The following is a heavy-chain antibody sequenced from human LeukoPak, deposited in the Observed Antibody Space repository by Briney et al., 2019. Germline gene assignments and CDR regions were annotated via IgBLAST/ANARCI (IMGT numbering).Heavy chain of an antibody. V-gene: IGHV3-21*01. Sequence: PGGSLRLSCAASGFTFSSYSMHWVRQAPGKGLEWVSSISSSSSYIYYADSVKGRFTISRDNAKNSLYLQMNSLRAEDTAVYYCARDRWFGESTRSIDYWGQGTLVTVSS. D-gene: IGHD3-10*01. J-gene: IGHJ4*02. CDR1: GFTFSSYS. CDR2: ISSSSSYI. CDR3: ARDRWFGESTRSIDY.